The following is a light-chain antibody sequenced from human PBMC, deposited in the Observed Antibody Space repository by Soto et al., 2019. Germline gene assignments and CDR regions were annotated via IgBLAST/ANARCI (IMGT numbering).Light chain of an antibody. CDR3: QPYNNWPQRT. V-gene: IGKV3-15*01. J-gene: IGKJ2*01. CDR1: QSISNS. Sequence: EIVRTQSPASLSVSPGETATLSCRASQSISNSLAWYQQKPGQAPILLIYGASTRATGIPARFSGSGSGTEFTITISSLQYEDSALYYCQPYNNWPQRTFGQGTKLEIK. CDR2: GAS.